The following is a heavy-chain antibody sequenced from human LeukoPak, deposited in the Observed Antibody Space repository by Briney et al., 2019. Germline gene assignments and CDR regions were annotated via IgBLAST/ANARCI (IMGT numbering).Heavy chain of an antibody. V-gene: IGHV6-1*01. CDR2: TYYRSKWYN. CDR1: GDSVSSNSAA. CDR3: ARAAYFYDDSNFPRTFDY. D-gene: IGHD3-22*01. Sequence: SQTLSLTCAISGDSVSSNSAAWNWIRQSPSRGLQWLGRTYYRSKWYNDYAVSVKSRITINPDTSKNQFSLQLNSVTPEDTAVYYCARAAYFYDDSNFPRTFDYWGQGTPVTVSS. J-gene: IGHJ4*02.